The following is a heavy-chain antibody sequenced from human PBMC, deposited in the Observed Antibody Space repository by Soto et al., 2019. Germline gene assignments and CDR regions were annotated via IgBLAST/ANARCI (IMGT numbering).Heavy chain of an antibody. Sequence: GASVKVSCKASGYTFTGYYMHWVRQAPGQGLEWMGWINPNSGGTNYAQKFQGWVTMTRDTSISTAHMELSRLRSDGTAVYYCARDLGIAAAGTDYYYGMDVWGQGNKVNVAS. CDR2: INPNSGGT. D-gene: IGHD6-13*01. J-gene: IGHJ6*02. CDR1: GYTFTGYY. V-gene: IGHV1-2*04. CDR3: ARDLGIAAAGTDYYYGMDV.